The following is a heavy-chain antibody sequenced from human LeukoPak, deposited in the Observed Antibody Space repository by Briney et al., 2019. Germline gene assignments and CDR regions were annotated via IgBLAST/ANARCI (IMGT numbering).Heavy chain of an antibody. Sequence: ETLSLTCTVSGGSISSYYWSWIRQPPGKGLEWVSAISGSGGSTYYADSVKGRFTISRDNSKNTLYLQMNSLRAEDTAVYYCAKDRYDYVWGSYRPERAWGRGTLVTVSS. J-gene: IGHJ4*02. CDR3: AKDRYDYVWGSYRPERA. D-gene: IGHD3-16*02. V-gene: IGHV3-23*01. CDR2: ISGSGGST. CDR1: GGSISSYY.